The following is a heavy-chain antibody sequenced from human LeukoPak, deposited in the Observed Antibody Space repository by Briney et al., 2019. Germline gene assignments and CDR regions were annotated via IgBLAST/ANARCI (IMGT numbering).Heavy chain of an antibody. CDR2: INPNSGGT. CDR1: GYTFTGYY. CDR3: ASLYDSSGYYPIC. D-gene: IGHD3-22*01. J-gene: IGHJ4*02. Sequence: GASVKVSCKASGYTFTGYYMHWVRQAPGQGLEWMGWINPNSGGTNYAQKFQGRVTMTRDTSISTAYMELSRLRSDDTAVYYCASLYDSSGYYPICWGQGTLVTVSS. V-gene: IGHV1-2*02.